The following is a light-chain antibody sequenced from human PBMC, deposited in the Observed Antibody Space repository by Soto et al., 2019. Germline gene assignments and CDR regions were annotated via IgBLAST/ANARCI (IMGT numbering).Light chain of an antibody. Sequence: DLQMTQSPSTLSASVGDRVTITCRASQSISSWLAWYQQKPGKAPKLLIYDASNLETGVPSRFSGSGSGTDFTFTISSLQPEDIATYYCQQYDNLPLTFGGGTKVEIK. J-gene: IGKJ4*01. CDR3: QQYDNLPLT. CDR2: DAS. V-gene: IGKV1-33*01. CDR1: QSISSW.